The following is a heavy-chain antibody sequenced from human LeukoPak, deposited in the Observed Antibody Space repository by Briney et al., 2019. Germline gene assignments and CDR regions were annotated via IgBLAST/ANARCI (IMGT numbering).Heavy chain of an antibody. CDR1: GGSISSSNW. J-gene: IGHJ6*03. CDR2: IYHSGST. CDR3: ARAGAVVAVAGTLRYYYYYMDV. D-gene: IGHD6-19*01. Sequence: PSETLSLTCAVSGGSISSSNWWSWVRQPPGKGLEWIGEIYHSGSTNYNPSLKSRVTISVDKSKNQFSLKLSSVTAADTAVYYCARAGAVVAVAGTLRYYYYYMDVWGKGTTVTVSS. V-gene: IGHV4-4*02.